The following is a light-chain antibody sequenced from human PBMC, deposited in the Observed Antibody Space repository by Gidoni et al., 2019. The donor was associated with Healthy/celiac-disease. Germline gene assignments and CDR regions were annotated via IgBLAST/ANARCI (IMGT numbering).Light chain of an antibody. V-gene: IGKV3-20*01. J-gene: IGKJ2*01. CDR1: QSVSNSY. Sequence: EIELTQSPGTLSLSPGERATLSCRASQSVSNSYLAWYQQKPGQAPRLLIYGASSRATGIPDRFSGSGSGTDFTLTISRLEPEDFAVYYCQQYGSSPLYTFGQXTKLEIK. CDR3: QQYGSSPLYT. CDR2: GAS.